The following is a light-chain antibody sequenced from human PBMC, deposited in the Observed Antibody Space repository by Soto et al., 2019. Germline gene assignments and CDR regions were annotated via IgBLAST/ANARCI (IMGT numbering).Light chain of an antibody. CDR1: QSVSSSY. CDR3: QQYATSPPRT. Sequence: ECVLTQSPGTLSLSPGARAALSCRASQSVSSSYLAWYQPKPGQAPRLLIYGASSRATGIPDRFSGSGSGTDFTLTISRLETEDFGVYYCQQYATSPPRTFGQGTKVDIK. V-gene: IGKV3-20*01. J-gene: IGKJ1*01. CDR2: GAS.